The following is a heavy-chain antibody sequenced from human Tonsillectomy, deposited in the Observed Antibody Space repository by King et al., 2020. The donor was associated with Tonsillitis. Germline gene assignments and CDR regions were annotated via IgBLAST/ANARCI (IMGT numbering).Heavy chain of an antibody. Sequence: VQLVESGGGLVQPGGSLRLSCAASGFTFSSYWMSWVRQAPGKGLEWGANIKQDGSGKYYVDSVKGRFTTARDNAKNSLYLQMNSLRAEDTAVYYCARDTSGPDYWGQGTLVTVSS. CDR3: ARDTSGPDY. V-gene: IGHV3-7*01. CDR2: IKQDGSGK. J-gene: IGHJ4*02. CDR1: GFTFSSYW. D-gene: IGHD2-8*02.